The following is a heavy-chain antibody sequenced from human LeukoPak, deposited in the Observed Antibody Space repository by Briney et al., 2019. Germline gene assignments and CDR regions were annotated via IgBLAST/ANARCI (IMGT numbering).Heavy chain of an antibody. CDR2: IYPDDSDT. D-gene: IGHD2-2*01. V-gene: IGHV5-51*01. J-gene: IGHJ4*02. Sequence: GESLKISCQGSGYSFTNYWIGWVRQMPGKGLEWMGIIYPDDSDTRYSSFFQGQVTISADKSISTAYLQWGSLKASDTAMYYCARRPLYCSSNSCYDYWGQGTLVTASS. CDR1: GYSFTNYW. CDR3: ARRPLYCSSNSCYDY.